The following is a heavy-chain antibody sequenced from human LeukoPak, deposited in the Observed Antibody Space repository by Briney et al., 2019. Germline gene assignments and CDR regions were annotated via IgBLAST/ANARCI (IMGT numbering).Heavy chain of an antibody. Sequence: AGESLKISCKGSGYSFNSYWIGWVRQMPGKGLEWMGIIYPGDSDTRYSPSFQGQVTISADKSISTAYLQWTGLKASDTAMYYCARQGDGYSYATDYWGQGTLVTVSS. D-gene: IGHD5-24*01. CDR1: GYSFNSYW. V-gene: IGHV5-51*01. CDR2: IYPGDSDT. J-gene: IGHJ4*02. CDR3: ARQGDGYSYATDY.